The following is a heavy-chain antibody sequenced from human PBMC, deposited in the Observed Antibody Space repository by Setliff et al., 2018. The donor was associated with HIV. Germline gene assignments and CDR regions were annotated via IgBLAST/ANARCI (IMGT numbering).Heavy chain of an antibody. CDR1: GFTFSSYW. Sequence: PGGSLRLSCAASGFTFSSYWMSWVRQAPGKGLEWVATIKQDGSESYYVDSVKGRFIASTDNAKNSLFLEMNSLKAEDTAVYYCARAYNVYDYRSDSSGYDYWGQGTLVTVSS. CDR2: IKQDGSES. CDR3: ARAYNVYDYRSDSSGYDY. J-gene: IGHJ4*02. D-gene: IGHD3-22*01. V-gene: IGHV3-7*03.